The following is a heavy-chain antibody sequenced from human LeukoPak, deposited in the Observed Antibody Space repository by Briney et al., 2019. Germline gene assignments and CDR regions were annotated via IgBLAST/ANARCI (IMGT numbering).Heavy chain of an antibody. Sequence: GGSLRLSCAASEFTFSSYALSWVRQAPGKGLEWVSAISGSGTSTYYADSVKGRFTISRDNSKNTLYLQMNSLRAEDTAVYYCAKGRGICGSGSYSNFDYWGQGTLVTVSS. J-gene: IGHJ4*02. CDR2: ISGSGTST. V-gene: IGHV3-23*01. D-gene: IGHD3-10*01. CDR1: EFTFSSYA. CDR3: AKGRGICGSGSYSNFDY.